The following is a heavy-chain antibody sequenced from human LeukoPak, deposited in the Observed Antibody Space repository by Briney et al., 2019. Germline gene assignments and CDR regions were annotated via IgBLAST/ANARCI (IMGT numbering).Heavy chain of an antibody. D-gene: IGHD4-17*01. Sequence: SETLSLTCTVSGGSISSSSYYWGWIRQPPGKGLESIGSIYYSGSTYYNPSLKSRVTISVNPSKNQFSLKLSSVTAADTAVYYCARRTVTTIWHWEQGTLVTVSS. CDR3: ARRTVTTIWH. CDR1: GGSISSSSYY. V-gene: IGHV4-39*01. CDR2: IYYSGST. J-gene: IGHJ4*02.